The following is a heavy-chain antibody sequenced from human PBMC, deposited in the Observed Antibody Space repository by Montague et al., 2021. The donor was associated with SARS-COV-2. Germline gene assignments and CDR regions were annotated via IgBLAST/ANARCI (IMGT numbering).Heavy chain of an antibody. J-gene: IGHJ4*02. CDR3: AKGDRVRGIPYFDN. D-gene: IGHD3-10*01. V-gene: IGHV4-61*01. CDR2: IYYSGST. CDR1: GGSVSSGSYY. Sequence: SETLSLTCSVSGGSVSSGSYYWSWIRQPPGKGLECIGYIYYSGSTYHXPYNPSLMSRATISIDTSKNQFPLTLNSVTAADKAVYYCAKGDRVRGIPYFDNWGQGTLVTVSS.